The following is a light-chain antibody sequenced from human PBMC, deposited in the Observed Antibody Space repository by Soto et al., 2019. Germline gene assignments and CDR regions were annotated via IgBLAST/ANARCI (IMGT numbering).Light chain of an antibody. V-gene: IGKV3-15*01. CDR2: GAS. J-gene: IGKJ2*01. Sequence: EIVMTQSPATLSVSPGERATLSCRASQSVSSNLAWYQQKPGQAPRLLIYGASTRATGIPARFSGSGSGTDFTLTISSLQSEDLADYYCQQYNNWPYTFGQGTKLEIK. CDR3: QQYNNWPYT. CDR1: QSVSSN.